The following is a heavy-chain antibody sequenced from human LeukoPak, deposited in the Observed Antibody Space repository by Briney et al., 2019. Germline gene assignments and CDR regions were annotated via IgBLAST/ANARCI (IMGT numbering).Heavy chain of an antibody. CDR3: AKDLTPRDSRSWYTDAFDI. Sequence: SETLSLTCTVSGGSISSSSYYWGWIRQPPGKGLEWIGSIYYSGSTYYNPSLKSRVTISVDTSKNQFSLKLSSVTAADTAVYYCAKDLTPRDSRSWYTDAFDIWGQGTMVTVSS. J-gene: IGHJ3*02. D-gene: IGHD6-13*01. CDR1: GGSISSSSYY. V-gene: IGHV4-39*07. CDR2: IYYSGST.